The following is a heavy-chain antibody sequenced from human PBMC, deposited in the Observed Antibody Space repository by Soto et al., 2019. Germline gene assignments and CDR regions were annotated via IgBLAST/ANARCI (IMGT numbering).Heavy chain of an antibody. Sequence: QITLKESGPTLVKPTQTLTLTCTFSGFSLSTDGVGVGWIRQPPGKAPEWLALIYWNDDKRFSPSLKTRLTIIKDTSKNQVVLTLTNMDPVDTATYYCAQLSGYDAGGWFDPWGQGTLVTVSS. CDR1: GFSLSTDGVG. CDR2: IYWNDDK. D-gene: IGHD5-12*01. V-gene: IGHV2-5*01. J-gene: IGHJ5*02. CDR3: AQLSGYDAGGWFDP.